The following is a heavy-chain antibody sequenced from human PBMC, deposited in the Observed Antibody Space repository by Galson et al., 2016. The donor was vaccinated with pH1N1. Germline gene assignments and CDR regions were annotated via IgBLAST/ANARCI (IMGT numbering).Heavy chain of an antibody. D-gene: IGHD3-10*01. J-gene: IGHJ3*02. CDR3: VRKNYGDAFDI. V-gene: IGHV3-20*04. CDR1: GFTFNEYG. CDR2: VIWNGGSP. Sequence: SLRLSCAASGFTFNEYGMNWVRQAPGKGLEWVSGVIWNGGSPGYADSVKGRFTIYRDNATKSLYLQLNSLRAEDTAVYYCVRKNYGDAFDIWGRGTMVTVSS.